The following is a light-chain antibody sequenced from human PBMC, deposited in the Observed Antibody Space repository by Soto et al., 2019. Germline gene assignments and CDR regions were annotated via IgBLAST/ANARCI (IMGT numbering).Light chain of an antibody. J-gene: IGLJ1*01. V-gene: IGLV1-40*01. CDR1: SSNIGAGHD. Sequence: SVLTQPPSVSGAPGQKVTISCTGSSSNIGAGHDVHWYQQLPGTAPKLLIYGNSNRPSGVPDRFSGSKSGTSASLAITGLQAEDEADYHCQSYDSSLSGDVFGTGTKVTVL. CDR2: GNS. CDR3: QSYDSSLSGDV.